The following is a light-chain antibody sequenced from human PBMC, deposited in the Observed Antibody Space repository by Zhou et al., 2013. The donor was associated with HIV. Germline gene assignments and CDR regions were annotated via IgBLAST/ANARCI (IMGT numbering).Light chain of an antibody. CDR2: AAS. Sequence: AIRMTQSPSSFSASTGDRVTITCRASQGISSYLAWYQQKPGKAPKLLIYAASSLQSGVPSRFSGSGSGTDFTLTISSLQPGDFATYYCHQFDSFPWTFGQGTKVEIK. V-gene: IGKV1-8*01. CDR1: QGISSY. J-gene: IGKJ1*01. CDR3: HQFDSFPWT.